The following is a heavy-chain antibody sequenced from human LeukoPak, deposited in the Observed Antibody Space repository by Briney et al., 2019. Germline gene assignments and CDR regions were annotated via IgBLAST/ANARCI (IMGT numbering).Heavy chain of an antibody. Sequence: ASVKVSCKASGYTFTNYYMHWVRQAPGQGLEWMGIINPSGGSTSYAQKFQGRVTMTRDTSTSTVYMELSSLRSEDTAVYYCARAGITIFGVVTRDTPHFDYWGQGTLVTVSS. J-gene: IGHJ4*02. D-gene: IGHD3-3*01. CDR1: GYTFTNYY. CDR2: INPSGGST. V-gene: IGHV1-46*01. CDR3: ARAGITIFGVVTRDTPHFDY.